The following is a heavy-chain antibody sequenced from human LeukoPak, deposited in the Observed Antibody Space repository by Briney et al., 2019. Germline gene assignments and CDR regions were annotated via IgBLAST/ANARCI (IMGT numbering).Heavy chain of an antibody. CDR1: GGSISSYY. D-gene: IGHD6-13*01. CDR2: IYYSGST. J-gene: IGHJ4*02. Sequence: SETLSLTCTVSGGSISSYYWSWIRQPPGKGLEWIGYIYYSGSTNYNPSLKSRVTISVDTSKNQFSLKLSSVTVADTAVYYCARAGVAAAAIDYWGQGTLVTVSS. V-gene: IGHV4-59*01. CDR3: ARAGVAAAAIDY.